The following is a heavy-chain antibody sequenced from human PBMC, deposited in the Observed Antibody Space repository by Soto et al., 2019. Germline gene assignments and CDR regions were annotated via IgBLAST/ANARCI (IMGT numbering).Heavy chain of an antibody. V-gene: IGHV3-23*01. CDR2: ISGSGGDT. CDR1: GFTFTSYA. Sequence: EVQLLESGGGLVQPGGSLRLSCSASGFTFTSYAMSWVRQAPGKGLEWVSGISGSGGDTKSADSVKGRFTISRDNFKNMLDLQMNSLRAEDTDVYYSAKHDFWTLYNAGLASWGQGTLVTVSS. CDR3: AKHDFWTLYNAGLAS. D-gene: IGHD3-3*01. J-gene: IGHJ4*02.